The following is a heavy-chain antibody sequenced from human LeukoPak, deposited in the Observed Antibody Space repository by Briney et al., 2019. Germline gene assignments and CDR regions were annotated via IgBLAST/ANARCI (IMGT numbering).Heavy chain of an antibody. CDR2: ISSSSSYI. J-gene: IGHJ3*01. CDR3: VRGGSPEAFDF. Sequence: GGSLRLSCAASGFTFSSYSMNWVRQAPGKGLEWVSSISSSSSYIYYADSVKGRFTISRDNAKNSLYLQMNNLRVGDTAVYYCVRGGSPEAFDFWGQGTMVTVSS. D-gene: IGHD3-16*01. CDR1: GFTFSSYS. V-gene: IGHV3-21*01.